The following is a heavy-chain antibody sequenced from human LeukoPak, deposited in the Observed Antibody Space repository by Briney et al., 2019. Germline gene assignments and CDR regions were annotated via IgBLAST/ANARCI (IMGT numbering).Heavy chain of an antibody. CDR2: TSGGGERT. V-gene: IGHV3-23*01. Sequence: GGSLRLSCAASGIVFSNTAMNWARQSPGRGLEWVSATSGGGERTFYADYMKGGFTISGDNSKNMVYMQMKSLRADDTAIYYCGKDGGQYSSGPEFDPRGQGALVTVSS. J-gene: IGHJ5*02. CDR3: GKDGGQYSSGPEFDP. D-gene: IGHD6-19*01. CDR1: GIVFSNTA.